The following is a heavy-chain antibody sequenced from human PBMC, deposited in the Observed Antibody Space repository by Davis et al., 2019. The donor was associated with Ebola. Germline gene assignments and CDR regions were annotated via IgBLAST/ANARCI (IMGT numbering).Heavy chain of an antibody. CDR3: ARDRAYCTHGACFTRYHDYGLDV. Sequence: ASVKVSCKASGYTFNNYGISWVRQAPGQGLEWMGWISAYNGHTNYAQNLQVRLTMTTATSTATAYMELRGLTSDDTAVYYCARDRAYCTHGACFTRYHDYGLDVWGKGTTVTVSS. J-gene: IGHJ6*04. V-gene: IGHV1-18*01. CDR1: GYTFNNYG. CDR2: ISAYNGHT. D-gene: IGHD2-8*01.